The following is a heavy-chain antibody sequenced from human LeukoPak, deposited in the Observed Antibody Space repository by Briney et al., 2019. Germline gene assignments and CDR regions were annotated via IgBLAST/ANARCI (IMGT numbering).Heavy chain of an antibody. V-gene: IGHV3-21*01. CDR2: ISSSSSYI. Sequence: GGSLRLSCAASGFTFSSYSMNWVRQAPGKGLEWVSSISSSSSYIYYADSVKGRFTISRDNAKNSLYLQMNSLRAEDTAVYYCARDPAYCGGDCPIDYWGQGTLVTVSS. J-gene: IGHJ4*02. CDR1: GFTFSSYS. D-gene: IGHD2-21*02. CDR3: ARDPAYCGGDCPIDY.